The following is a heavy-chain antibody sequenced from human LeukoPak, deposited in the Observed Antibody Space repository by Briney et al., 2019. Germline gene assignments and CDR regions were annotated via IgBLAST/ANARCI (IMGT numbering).Heavy chain of an antibody. Sequence: ASVKVSCKASGYTFSRYVMNWVRQAPGQGPEWMGWINTKTGNPTYAQGFTGRFVFSLDTSVTTAYLQISSLKDEDTAVYYCARTLLAAAGSPLYYYYYMDVWGKGPRSPSP. CDR1: GYTFSRYV. CDR2: INTKTGNP. D-gene: IGHD6-13*01. V-gene: IGHV7-4-1*02. CDR3: ARTLLAAAGSPLYYYYYMDV. J-gene: IGHJ6*03.